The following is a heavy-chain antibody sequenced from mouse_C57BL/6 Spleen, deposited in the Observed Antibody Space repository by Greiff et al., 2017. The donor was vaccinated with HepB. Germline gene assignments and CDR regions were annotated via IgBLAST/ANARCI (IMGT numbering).Heavy chain of an antibody. J-gene: IGHJ2*01. D-gene: IGHD2-1*01. CDR1: GFTFSDYY. CDR2: ISNGGGST. Sequence: EVQVVESGGGLVQPGGSLKLSCAASGFTFSDYYMYWVRQTPEKRLEWVAYISNGGGSTYYPDTVKGRFTISRDNAKNTLYLQMSRLKSEDTAMYYCARQAYGKGLYYFDYWGQGTTLTVSS. CDR3: ARQAYGKGLYYFDY. V-gene: IGHV5-12*01.